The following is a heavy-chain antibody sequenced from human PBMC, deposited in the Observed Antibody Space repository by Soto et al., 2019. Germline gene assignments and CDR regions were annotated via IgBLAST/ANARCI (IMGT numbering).Heavy chain of an antibody. V-gene: IGHV4-30-2*01. D-gene: IGHD3-16*01. CDR2: INHLETT. J-gene: IGHJ5*02. CDR3: ARGVGSGSLVS. Sequence: QLQLHESGSGLVKPSQTLSLTCTVSVSSLTYVGYSWSWLRQTPGRGMEWIGYINHLETTFYNPSFESRLSLSIDRAKHQFSPDLNSISAADRAVYFFARGVGSGSLVSWGQGMMVTVSS. CDR1: VSSLTYVGYS.